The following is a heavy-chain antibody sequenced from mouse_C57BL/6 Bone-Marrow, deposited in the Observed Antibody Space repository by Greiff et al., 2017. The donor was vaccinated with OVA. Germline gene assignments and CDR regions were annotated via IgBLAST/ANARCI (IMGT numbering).Heavy chain of an antibody. CDR2: ISSGGDYI. Sequence: EVQGVESGEGLVKPGGSLKLSCAASGFTFSSYAMSWVRQTPEKRLEWVAYISSGGDYIYYADTVKGRFTISRDNARNTLYLQMSSLKSEDTAMYYCTRDLPPGYYDYYAMDYWGQGTSVTVSS. J-gene: IGHJ4*01. D-gene: IGHD2-3*01. CDR1: GFTFSSYA. CDR3: TRDLPPGYYDYYAMDY. V-gene: IGHV5-9-1*02.